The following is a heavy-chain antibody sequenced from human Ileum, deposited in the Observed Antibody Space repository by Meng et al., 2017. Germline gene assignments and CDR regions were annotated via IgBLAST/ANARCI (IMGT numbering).Heavy chain of an antibody. CDR3: TKVGYSDYDRDY. CDR2: INQDGRER. V-gene: IGHV3-7*01. D-gene: IGHD5-12*01. Sequence: GESLKISCAAAGFTFSSYWMSWVRQAPGQGLEWGANINQDGRERYYVDSVKGRFTISRDNAKNSLSLQMNSLSAEDTAVYYCTKVGYSDYDRDYWGQGTRVTVSS. J-gene: IGHJ4*02. CDR1: GFTFSSYW.